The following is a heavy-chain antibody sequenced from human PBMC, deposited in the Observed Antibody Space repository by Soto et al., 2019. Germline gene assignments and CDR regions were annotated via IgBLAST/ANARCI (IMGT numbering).Heavy chain of an antibody. Sequence: SETLSLTCAVYGGSFSGYYWSWIRQPPGKGLEWIGEINHSGSTNYNPSLKSRVTISVDTSKNQFSLKLSSVTAADTAVYYCARDGLSFGESWFDPWGQGTLVTVSS. J-gene: IGHJ5*02. V-gene: IGHV4-34*01. CDR1: GGSFSGYY. D-gene: IGHD3-10*01. CDR2: INHSGST. CDR3: ARDGLSFGESWFDP.